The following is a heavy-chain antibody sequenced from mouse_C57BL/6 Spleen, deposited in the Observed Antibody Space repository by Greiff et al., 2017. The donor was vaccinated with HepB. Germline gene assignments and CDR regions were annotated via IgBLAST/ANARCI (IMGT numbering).Heavy chain of an antibody. V-gene: IGHV7-3*01. J-gene: IGHJ3*01. CDR1: GFTFTDYY. D-gene: IGHD1-1*01. Sequence: EVKVVESGGGLVQPGGSLSLSCAASGFTFTDYYMSWVRQPPGKALEWLGFIGNKANGYTTEYSASVKGRFTISRDNSQSILYLQMIALRAEDSATYDGTRSPSHDYGSPWFAYWGQGTLVTVSA. CDR2: IGNKANGYTT. CDR3: TRSPSHDYGSPWFAY.